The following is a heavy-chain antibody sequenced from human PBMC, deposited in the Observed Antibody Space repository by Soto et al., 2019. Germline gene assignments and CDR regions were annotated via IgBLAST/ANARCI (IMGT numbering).Heavy chain of an antibody. V-gene: IGHV4-30-4*01. CDR1: GGSISSGDYY. CDR3: ARDSIQCLGGSCYRSFDY. Sequence: NPSETLSLTCTVSGGSISSGDYYWSWIRQPPGKGLEWIGYIYYSGSTYYNPSLKSRVTISVDTSKNQFSLKLSSVTAADTAVYYCARDSIQCLGGSCYRSFDYWGQGTLVTVSS. D-gene: IGHD2-15*01. CDR2: IYYSGST. J-gene: IGHJ4*02.